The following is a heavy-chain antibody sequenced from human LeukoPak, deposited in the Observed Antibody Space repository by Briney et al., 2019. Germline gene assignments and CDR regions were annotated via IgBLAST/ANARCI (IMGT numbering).Heavy chain of an antibody. CDR1: GYTFTGYY. CDR3: ATCSSTSCYPYYYGMAV. Sequence: ASVKVSCKASGYTFTGYYMHWVRQAPGQGLEWMGWINPNSGGTNYAQKFQGRVTMTRDTSISTAYMELSRLRSDDTAVYYCATCSSTSCYPYYYGMAVWGQGTTVTVSS. J-gene: IGHJ6*02. D-gene: IGHD2-2*01. CDR2: INPNSGGT. V-gene: IGHV1-2*02.